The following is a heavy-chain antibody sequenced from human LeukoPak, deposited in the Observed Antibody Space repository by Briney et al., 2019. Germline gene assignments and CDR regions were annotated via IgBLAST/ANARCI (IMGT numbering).Heavy chain of an antibody. CDR1: GFTFDDYA. D-gene: IGHD3-22*01. CDR3: AKGDDSSGYSSPTD. Sequence: GRSLRLSCAASGFTFDDYAMHWVRQAPGKGLEWVSSISWNSGSIGYPDSVKGRFTISRDNAKNSLYLQMNSLRVEDTALYYCAKGDDSSGYSSPTDWGQGTLVTVYS. V-gene: IGHV3-9*01. J-gene: IGHJ4*02. CDR2: ISWNSGSI.